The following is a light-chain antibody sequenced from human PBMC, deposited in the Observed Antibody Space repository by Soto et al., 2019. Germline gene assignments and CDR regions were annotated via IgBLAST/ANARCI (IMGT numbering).Light chain of an antibody. CDR2: DAS. CDR3: QQYGSSPVT. J-gene: IGKJ2*01. CDR1: QSVSTSS. V-gene: IGKV3-20*01. Sequence: EIVLAQSPGTLSLSPGESATLSCRASQSVSTSSLAWYQQKPGQAPRLLIYDASSRATGIPDRFSAGGSGTDFTFTISRLEPEDFAVYYCQQYGSSPVTFGQGSKVEIE.